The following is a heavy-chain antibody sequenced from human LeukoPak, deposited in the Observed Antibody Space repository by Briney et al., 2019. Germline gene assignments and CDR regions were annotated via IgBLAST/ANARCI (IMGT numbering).Heavy chain of an antibody. CDR3: ARGRCYGMDV. D-gene: IGHD2-8*01. J-gene: IGHJ6*02. CDR2: INGDGSST. CDR1: GFTFGTYW. Sequence: GGSLRLSCVASGFTFGTYWMHWVRHAPGKGLVWVSRINGDGSSTSYADSVKGRFTISRDNAKNTLYLQMNSLRAEDTAVYYCARGRCYGMDVWGQGTTVTVSS. V-gene: IGHV3-74*01.